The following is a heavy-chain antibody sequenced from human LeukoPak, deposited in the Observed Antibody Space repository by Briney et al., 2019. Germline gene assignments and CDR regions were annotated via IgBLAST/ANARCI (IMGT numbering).Heavy chain of an antibody. J-gene: IGHJ4*01. CDR3: ARAANQNQDVRVFSY. V-gene: IGHV3-21*04. CDR2: VSSSSSYI. D-gene: IGHD1-14*01. Sequence: ASGSLRLTCAASGVTFSSSSRNWVRHAPPEGREGGSSVSSSSSYIYYEDSVKSRVTISGDNAKNSLYLQMNSLIAEDTAVYYCARAANQNQDVRVFSYWGPGTLVSAS. CDR1: GVTFSSSS.